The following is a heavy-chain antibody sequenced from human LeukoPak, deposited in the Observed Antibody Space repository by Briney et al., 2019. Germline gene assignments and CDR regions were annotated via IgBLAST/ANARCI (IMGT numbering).Heavy chain of an antibody. CDR3: ARDPYGSVSLFDY. Sequence: SGTLSLTCTVSGGSISRYCWSWIRQSAGKGLEWIGRIYTSGSTNYNPSLKSRVTMSVDTSKNQFSLKLNSVTAADTAVYYCARDPYGSVSLFDYWGQGTLVTVSP. J-gene: IGHJ4*02. V-gene: IGHV4-4*07. CDR1: GGSISRYC. CDR2: IYTSGST. D-gene: IGHD3-10*01.